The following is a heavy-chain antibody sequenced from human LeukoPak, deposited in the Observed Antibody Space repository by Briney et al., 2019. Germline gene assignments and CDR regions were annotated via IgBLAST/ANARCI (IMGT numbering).Heavy chain of an antibody. Sequence: PSETLSLTCTVSGGSISSYYWSWIRQPPGKGLEWIGYIYYSGSTNYNPSLKSRVTISVDTSKNQFSLKLSSVTAADTAVYYCARGNNRSPLYYWGQGTLVTVSS. J-gene: IGHJ4*02. CDR3: ARGNNRSPLYY. CDR1: GGSISSYY. D-gene: IGHD1-1*01. V-gene: IGHV4-59*12. CDR2: IYYSGST.